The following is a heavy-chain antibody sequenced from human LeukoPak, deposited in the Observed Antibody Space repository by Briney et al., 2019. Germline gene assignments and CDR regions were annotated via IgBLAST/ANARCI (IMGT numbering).Heavy chain of an antibody. CDR3: ARGGSGSYYKLAFGY. D-gene: IGHD3-10*01. J-gene: IGHJ4*02. CDR1: GYTFTGYY. V-gene: IGHV1-2*02. Sequence: GASVKVSCKASGYTFTGYYMHWVRQAPGQGLEWMGWINPNSGGTNYAQKFQGRVTVTRDTSISTAYMELSRLRSDDTAVYYCARGGSGSYYKLAFGYWGQGTLVTVSS. CDR2: INPNSGGT.